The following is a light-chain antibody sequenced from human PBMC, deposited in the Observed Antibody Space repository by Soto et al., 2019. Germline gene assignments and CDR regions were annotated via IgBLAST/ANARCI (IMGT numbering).Light chain of an antibody. J-gene: IGKJ1*01. CDR2: DAS. Sequence: EFVLTQSPGTLSLSPGERATLSCRASQTVRNNYLAWYQQKPGQAPRLLIYDASSRATGIPDRFSGGGSGTDFTLTISRLEPEDLGVYYCQQYGYSPPWTFGQGTKVDIK. CDR3: QQYGYSPPWT. CDR1: QTVRNNY. V-gene: IGKV3-20*01.